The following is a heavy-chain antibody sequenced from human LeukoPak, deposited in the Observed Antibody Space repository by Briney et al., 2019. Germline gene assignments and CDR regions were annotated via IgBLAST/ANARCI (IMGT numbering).Heavy chain of an antibody. CDR3: ARVRVSSGSHPWYFDY. CDR2: IYYSGSA. J-gene: IGHJ4*02. Sequence: SETLSLTCTVSRGSISSYYWSWIRQPPGQGLEWIGYIYYSGSADYNPSLKSRVNISVDTSKNQFSLKLSSVTAADTAVYYCARVRVSSGSHPWYFDYWGQGTLVTVSS. CDR1: RGSISSYY. V-gene: IGHV4-59*01. D-gene: IGHD3-22*01.